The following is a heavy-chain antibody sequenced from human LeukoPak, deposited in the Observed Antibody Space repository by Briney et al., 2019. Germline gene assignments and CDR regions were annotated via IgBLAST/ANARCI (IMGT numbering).Heavy chain of an antibody. V-gene: IGHV3-21*01. CDR3: ARDPHQLLQRPYTLFDC. D-gene: IGHD2-2*01. J-gene: IGHJ4*02. Sequence: GGSLTLSCAASGFTFTIYSTNWVRQAPGEGLEWVASIISSSSYIYYADSVQCRFTISRDNAKSSLYLQMNSLRAEDTAVYYCARDPHQLLQRPYTLFDCWGEGTLITVS. CDR1: GFTFTIYS. CDR2: IISSSSYI.